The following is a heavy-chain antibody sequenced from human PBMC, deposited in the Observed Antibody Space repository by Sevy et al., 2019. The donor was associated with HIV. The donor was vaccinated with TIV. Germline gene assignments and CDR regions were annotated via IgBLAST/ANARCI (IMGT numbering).Heavy chain of an antibody. D-gene: IGHD6-13*01. CDR2: ISYDGSNK. CDR3: ARGRSSWLDY. J-gene: IGHJ4*02. Sequence: GGSLRLSCAASGFTFSSYAMHWVRQAPDKGLEWVADISYDGSNKYYADSVKGRFTISRDNSKNTLYLQMNSLRAEDTAVYYCARGRSSWLDYWGQGTLVTVSS. CDR1: GFTFSSYA. V-gene: IGHV3-30-3*01.